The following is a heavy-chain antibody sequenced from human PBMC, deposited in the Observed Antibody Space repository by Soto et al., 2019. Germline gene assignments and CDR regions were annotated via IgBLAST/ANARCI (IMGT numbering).Heavy chain of an antibody. Sequence: PGGSLRLSCAASGFTFSNYWMSWVRQAPGKGLEWISSISSGSSYIYYAGSVKGRFTISRDNAKNSQFLQMNSLRADDTAVYYCARDILSGGAYPDSWGQGTKVTVSS. CDR2: ISSGSSYI. CDR1: GFTFSNYW. D-gene: IGHD3-10*01. V-gene: IGHV3-21*01. CDR3: ARDILSGGAYPDS. J-gene: IGHJ5*01.